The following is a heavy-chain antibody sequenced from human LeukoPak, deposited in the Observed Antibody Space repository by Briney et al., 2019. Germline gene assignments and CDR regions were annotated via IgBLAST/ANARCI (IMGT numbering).Heavy chain of an antibody. J-gene: IGHJ4*02. CDR3: AKVWDWGIGSY. V-gene: IGHV3-30*18. CDR1: GFTFSSFG. CDR2: ISYDGSNQ. D-gene: IGHD3/OR15-3a*01. Sequence: PGGSLRLSCAASGFTFSSFGIHWVRQAPGKGLEWVALISYDGSNQYYADSVKGRFTISRDNSKNTLYLQMNSLRAEDTAVYYCAKVWDWGIGSYWGQGTLVTVSS.